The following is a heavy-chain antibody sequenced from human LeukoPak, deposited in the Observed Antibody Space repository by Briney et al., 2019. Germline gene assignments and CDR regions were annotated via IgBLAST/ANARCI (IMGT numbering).Heavy chain of an antibody. CDR2: INPSGGST. CDR1: GYTFTRFY. CDR3: ARDSPDYYDSSGLLLD. Sequence: ASVKVSCKASGYTFTRFYIHWVRQAPGQGLEWMGIINPSGGSTSYAQKFQGRVTMTRDTSTSTVYMELSSLRSEDTAVYYCARDSPDYYDSSGLLLDWGQGTLVTVSS. V-gene: IGHV1-46*01. J-gene: IGHJ4*02. D-gene: IGHD3-22*01.